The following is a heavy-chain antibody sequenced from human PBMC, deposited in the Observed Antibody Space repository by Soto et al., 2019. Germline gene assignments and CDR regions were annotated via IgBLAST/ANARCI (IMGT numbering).Heavy chain of an antibody. CDR2: INTGNGNT. J-gene: IGHJ4*02. D-gene: IGHD4-17*01. V-gene: IGHV1-3*04. Sequence: QVQLVQSGAEVKKPGASVKVSCKASGYSLSIFAIHWVRQAPGQSLQWLGWINTGNGNTEYSQKFRGRVTITRDTSTNTAYMELSSLRSEDTAVFYCARDNPTTGFDFWGQGTLVTVSS. CDR1: GYSLSIFA. CDR3: ARDNPTTGFDF.